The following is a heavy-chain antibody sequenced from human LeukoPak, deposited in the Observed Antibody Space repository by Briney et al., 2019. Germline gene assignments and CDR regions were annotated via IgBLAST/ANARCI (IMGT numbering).Heavy chain of an antibody. CDR2: ISGGGATT. CDR1: GFTFTSYS. V-gene: IGHV3-23*01. D-gene: IGHD2/OR15-2a*01. CDR3: AKTFGWPFYFDY. Sequence: GGSLRLSCAASGFTFTSYSMNWVRQAPGKGLEWVSGISGGGATTYYADSVKGRFTISRDNSKNTLHLDMSSLRAEDTAEYYCAKTFGWPFYFDYWGQGTLVTVSS. J-gene: IGHJ4*02.